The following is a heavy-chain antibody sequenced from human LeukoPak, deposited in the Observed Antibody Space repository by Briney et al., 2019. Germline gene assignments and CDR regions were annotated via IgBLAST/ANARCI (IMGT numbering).Heavy chain of an antibody. CDR1: GFTFSSSA. J-gene: IGHJ4*02. CDR3: ARDAIFGVGTFDY. V-gene: IGHV3-64*01. D-gene: IGHD3-3*01. CDR2: ISSNGGST. Sequence: GGSLRLSCAASGFTFSSSAMHWVRQAPGKGLEYVSAISSNGGSTYYANSVKGRFTISRDNSKNTLYLQMGSLRAEDMAVYYCARDAIFGVGTFDYWGQGTLVTVSS.